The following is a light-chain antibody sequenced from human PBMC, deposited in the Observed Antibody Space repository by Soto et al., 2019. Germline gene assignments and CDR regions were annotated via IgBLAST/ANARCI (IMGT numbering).Light chain of an antibody. Sequence: EIVLTQSPGTLSLSPGERATLSCRASQSVSSSYLAWDQQKPGQAPRLLIYGASSRATGIPDRFCGSGSGTVFSLTISRLETEALAVYFCQQYGSSGTFGQGTKVEVK. J-gene: IGKJ1*01. V-gene: IGKV3-20*01. CDR3: QQYGSSGT. CDR2: GAS. CDR1: QSVSSSY.